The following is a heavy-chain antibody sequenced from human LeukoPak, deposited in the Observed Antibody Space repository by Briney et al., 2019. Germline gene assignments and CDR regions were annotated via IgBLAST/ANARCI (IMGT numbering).Heavy chain of an antibody. CDR1: GVTVGSNY. D-gene: IGHD2-15*01. CDR2: IYSGDNA. V-gene: IGHV3-53*01. CDR3: ARDRGAGYCSGGGCYSAVFDL. Sequence: QPGGSLRLSCAASGVTVGSNYMSWVRQAPGKGLEWVSVIYSGDNAYYADSVKGRFTISRDNSKNTLNLQMNGLRAEDTAVYYCARDRGAGYCSGGGCYSAVFDLWGQGTMVTVSS. J-gene: IGHJ3*01.